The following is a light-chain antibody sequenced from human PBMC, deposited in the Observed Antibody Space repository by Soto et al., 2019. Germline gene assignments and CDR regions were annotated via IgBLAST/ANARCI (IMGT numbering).Light chain of an antibody. CDR3: QQYGSSPWT. V-gene: IGKV3-20*01. Sequence: IVMTQSPAPHAASPGVVVTLSCSASQSVSSSYLAWYQQKPGQAPRLLIYGASSRATGIPDRFSGSGSGTDFTLTISRLEPEDFAVYYCQQYGSSPWTFGQGTKVDIK. J-gene: IGKJ1*01. CDR1: QSVSSSY. CDR2: GAS.